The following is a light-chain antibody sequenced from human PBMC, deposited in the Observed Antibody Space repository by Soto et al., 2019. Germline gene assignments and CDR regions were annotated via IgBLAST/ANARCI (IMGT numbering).Light chain of an antibody. Sequence: QSALAQPPSASGSPGQSVAISCTGTSSDVGGHNYVSWYQQHPGKAPKLMIYEVSKRPSGVPDRFSGSKSGNTASLTVSWLQAEHEADYYCSSYTGTSNLVFGGGTKLTVL. CDR2: EVS. V-gene: IGLV2-8*01. CDR1: SSDVGGHNY. J-gene: IGLJ2*01. CDR3: SSYTGTSNLV.